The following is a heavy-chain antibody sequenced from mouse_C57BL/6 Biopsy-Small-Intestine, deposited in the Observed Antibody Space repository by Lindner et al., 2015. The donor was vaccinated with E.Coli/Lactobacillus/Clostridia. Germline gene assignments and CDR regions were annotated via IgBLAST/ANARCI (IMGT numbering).Heavy chain of an antibody. CDR2: IHPNSDST. CDR1: GYTFTSYW. Sequence: VQLQESGAELVKPGASVKLSCKASGYTFTSYWMHWVKQRPGQGLEWIGVIHPNSDSTNYNEKFKSKATLTVDKSSSTAYMQLSSLTSEDSAVYYCARGDYDYDVGYAMDYWGQGTSVTVSS. J-gene: IGHJ4*01. V-gene: IGHV1-64*01. CDR3: ARGDYDYDVGYAMDY. D-gene: IGHD2-4*01.